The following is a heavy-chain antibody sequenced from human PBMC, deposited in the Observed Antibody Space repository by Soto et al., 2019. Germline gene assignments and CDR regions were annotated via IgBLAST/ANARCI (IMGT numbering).Heavy chain of an antibody. CDR1: GFTFSSYS. CDR3: ARAGLDYGPVYYFDY. Sequence: PGGSLRLSCAASGFTFSSYSMNWVRQAPGKGLEWVSSISSSSSYIYYADSVKGRFTISRDNAKNSLYLQMNSLRAEDTAVYYCARAGLDYGPVYYFDYWGQGTLVTVSS. V-gene: IGHV3-21*01. J-gene: IGHJ4*02. CDR2: ISSSSSYI. D-gene: IGHD3-10*01.